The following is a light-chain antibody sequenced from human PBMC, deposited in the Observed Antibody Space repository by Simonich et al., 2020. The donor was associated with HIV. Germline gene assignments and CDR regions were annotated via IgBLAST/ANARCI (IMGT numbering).Light chain of an antibody. CDR3: QQYYSTPPT. CDR1: QSVLYSSNNKNY. Sequence: DIVMTQSPDSLAVSLGERATINCKSSQSVLYSSNNKNYLAWYQQKPGQPPKLLIYWASTRESGVPGRFSASGSGTEFTLTISSLQAEDVAIYYCQQYYSTPPTFGQGTKVEIK. J-gene: IGKJ1*01. V-gene: IGKV4-1*01. CDR2: WAS.